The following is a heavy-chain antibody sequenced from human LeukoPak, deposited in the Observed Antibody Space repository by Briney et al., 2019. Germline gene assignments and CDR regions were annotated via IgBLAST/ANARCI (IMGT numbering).Heavy chain of an antibody. Sequence: PGGSLRLSCAASGFTVSSNYMSWVRQAPGKGLEWVSVISSGDSTYYADSVKGRFTISRDNAKNSLYLQMNSLRAEDTAVYYCARESSESFDIWGQGTMVTVSS. J-gene: IGHJ3*02. V-gene: IGHV3-53*01. CDR1: GFTVSSNY. D-gene: IGHD6-25*01. CDR3: ARESSESFDI. CDR2: ISSGDST.